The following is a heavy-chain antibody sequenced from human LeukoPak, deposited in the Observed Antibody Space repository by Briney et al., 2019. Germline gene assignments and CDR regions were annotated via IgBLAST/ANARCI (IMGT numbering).Heavy chain of an antibody. CDR1: GFTFSVYY. D-gene: IGHD6-13*01. V-gene: IGHV3-11*04. J-gene: IGHJ4*02. CDR2: IDPSGDTI. CDR3: ARYREHSTTWPYFFDY. Sequence: GGSLRLSCVASGFTFSVYYMSWIRQSPGKGLERVSYIDPSGDTIYYADSVKGRFTISRDNAKNSLYLRMNSLRAEDTAVYYCARYREHSTTWPYFFDYWGQGTLVTVSS.